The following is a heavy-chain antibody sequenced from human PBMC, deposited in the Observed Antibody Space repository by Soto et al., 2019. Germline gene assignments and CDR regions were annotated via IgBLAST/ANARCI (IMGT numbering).Heavy chain of an antibody. J-gene: IGHJ6*02. Sequence: QVQLQQWGAGLLKPSETLSLTCGVYGGAFSGYHWSWIRQAPGKGLEWIGEINQSGSTTYSPSLKSRGTMSVDTSKKQFSLKLNSVTDADTALYYCATRDSYSGMDFWGQGTTVTVSS. CDR2: INQSGST. CDR1: GGAFSGYH. CDR3: ATRDSYSGMDF. V-gene: IGHV4-34*01.